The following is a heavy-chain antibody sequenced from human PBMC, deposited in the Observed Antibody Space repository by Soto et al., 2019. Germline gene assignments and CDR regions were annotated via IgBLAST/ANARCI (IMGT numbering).Heavy chain of an antibody. CDR1: EFTFTCAW. CDR3: TSLYYGH. D-gene: IGHD3-16*02. V-gene: IGHV3-15*01. J-gene: IGHJ4*02. Sequence: GGSLRLSCAASEFTFTCAWMSWVRQAPGKGLEWVGRIKSKTDGGTTDYAAPVKGRFTISRDESQNTLYLQMNSLKTEDTAVYYCTSLYYGHWGQGTLVTVSS. CDR2: IKSKTDGGTT.